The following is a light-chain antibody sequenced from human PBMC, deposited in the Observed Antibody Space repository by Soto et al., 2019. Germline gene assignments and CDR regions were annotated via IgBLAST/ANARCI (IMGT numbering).Light chain of an antibody. Sequence: EIVLTQSPATLSLSPGERATLSCRASRSISRYLAWFRQKPGQAPGLLLYDASTRAPGVPPRFSGSGSGTDFTLTISSLEPEDFAVYYCQCQGTFGQGTRLEIK. CDR1: RSISRY. CDR3: QCQGT. CDR2: DAS. J-gene: IGKJ5*01. V-gene: IGKV3-11*01.